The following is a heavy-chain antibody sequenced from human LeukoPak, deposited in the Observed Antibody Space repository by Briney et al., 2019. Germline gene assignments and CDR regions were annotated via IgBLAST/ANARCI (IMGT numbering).Heavy chain of an antibody. Sequence: GGSLRLSCVAAGFPFSSYWMTWVRQAPGKGLEWVANIKQDGSKKSYVDSVKGRFTISRDNAKNSLYLQMNSLRAEDTAIYYCTRVGYIDEGIDYWGQGTLVTVSS. D-gene: IGHD5-24*01. CDR1: GFPFSSYW. CDR2: IKQDGSKK. J-gene: IGHJ4*02. CDR3: TRVGYIDEGIDY. V-gene: IGHV3-7*04.